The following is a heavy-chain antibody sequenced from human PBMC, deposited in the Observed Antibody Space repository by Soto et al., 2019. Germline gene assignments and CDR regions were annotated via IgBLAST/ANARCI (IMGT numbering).Heavy chain of an antibody. D-gene: IGHD2-21*02. Sequence: ESGGGLVKPGGSLRLSCAASGFTFSSYSMNWVRQAPGKGLEWVSSISSSSSYIYYADSVKGRFTISRDNAKNSLYLQMNSLRAEDTAVYYCARERVVTAKSGCLDYWGQGTLVTVSS. CDR2: ISSSSSYI. CDR1: GFTFSSYS. V-gene: IGHV3-21*01. J-gene: IGHJ4*02. CDR3: ARERVVTAKSGCLDY.